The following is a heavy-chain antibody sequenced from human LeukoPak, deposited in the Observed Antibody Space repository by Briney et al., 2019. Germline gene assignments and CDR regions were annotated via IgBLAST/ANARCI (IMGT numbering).Heavy chain of an antibody. CDR1: GYTFTGYY. CDR3: ARLLQGAVAGT. CDR2: INPNSGGT. Sequence: GASVKVSCKASGYTFTGYYVHWVRQAPGQGLEWMGWINPNSGGTKYAQKFQGRVTMARDTSISTAYMELSRLSSDDTAVYYCARLLQGAVAGTWSQGTLVTVSS. D-gene: IGHD6-19*01. V-gene: IGHV1-2*02. J-gene: IGHJ5*02.